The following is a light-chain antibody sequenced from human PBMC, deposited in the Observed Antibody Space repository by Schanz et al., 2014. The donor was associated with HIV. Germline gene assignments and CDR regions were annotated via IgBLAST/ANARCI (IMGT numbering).Light chain of an antibody. CDR2: ANN. CDR3: QSFDRSLGRVV. J-gene: IGLJ2*01. V-gene: IGLV1-40*01. Sequence: QSVLTQPPSVSGAPGQRVTISCTGSTSDIGAGYDVHWYQLLPGAAPKLLIYANNNRPSGVPDRFSGSKSVNSASLAITGLQAEDEADYYCQSFDRSLGRVVFGGGTKLTVL. CDR1: TSDIGAGYD.